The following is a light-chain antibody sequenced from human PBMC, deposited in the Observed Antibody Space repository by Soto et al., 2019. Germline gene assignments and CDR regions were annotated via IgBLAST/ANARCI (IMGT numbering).Light chain of an antibody. V-gene: IGLV2-14*02. CDR1: STDIGTYSR. CDR3: ISYTVSRSYV. CDR2: DVT. J-gene: IGLJ1*01. Sequence: QSVLTQPASVSGSPGQSITISCTGTSTDIGTYSRVSWYLQYPGKAPKLMIYDVTKRPSGVSNRFSGSKSGNTASLTISGLQADDEADYYCISYTVSRSYVFGTGTKLTVL.